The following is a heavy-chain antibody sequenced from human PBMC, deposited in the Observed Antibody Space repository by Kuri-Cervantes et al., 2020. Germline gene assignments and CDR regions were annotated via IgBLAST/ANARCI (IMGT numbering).Heavy chain of an antibody. CDR2: IYYSGST. V-gene: IGHV4-39*01. CDR3: ARLWLEWTFDY. D-gene: IGHD3-3*01. J-gene: IGHJ4*02. Sequence: ESLKISCAASGFTFSSYGMHWVRQAPGKGLEWIGSIYYSGSTYYNPSLKSRVTISVDTSKNQFSLKLSSVTAADTAVYYCARLWLEWTFDYWGQGTLVTVSS. CDR1: GFTFSSYG.